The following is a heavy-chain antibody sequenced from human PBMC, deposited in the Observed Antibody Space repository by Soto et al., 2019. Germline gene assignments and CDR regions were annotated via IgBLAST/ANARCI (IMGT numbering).Heavy chain of an antibody. CDR2: IFHNGNT. J-gene: IGHJ6*02. V-gene: IGHV4-4*02. Sequence: PGGSLRLSCAASGFTFSSYAMSWVRQAPGKGLEWIGEIFHNGNTYYNPSLNSRVTISVDTSKNQFSLNLRSVTAADTAVYYCARRTWGMDVWGQGTTVTVSS. CDR3: ARRTWGMDV. CDR1: GFTFSSYAM. D-gene: IGHD2-8*01.